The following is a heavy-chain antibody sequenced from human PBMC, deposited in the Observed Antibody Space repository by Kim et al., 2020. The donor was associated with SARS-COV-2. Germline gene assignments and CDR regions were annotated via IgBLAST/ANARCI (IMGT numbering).Heavy chain of an antibody. J-gene: IGHJ5*02. CDR2: INHSGST. D-gene: IGHD3-9*01. V-gene: IGHV4-34*01. CDR1: GGSFSGYY. CDR3: ARIAPPDLVLRYFDWPP. Sequence: SETLSLTCAVYGGSFSGYYWSWIRQPPGKGLEWIGEINHSGSTNYNPSLKSRVTISVDTSKNQFSLKLSSVTAADTAVYYCARIAPPDLVLRYFDWPPWGQGTLVTVSS.